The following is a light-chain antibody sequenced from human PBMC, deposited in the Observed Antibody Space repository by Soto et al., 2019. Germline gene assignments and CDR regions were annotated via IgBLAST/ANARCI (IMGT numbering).Light chain of an antibody. CDR2: GAS. CDR1: QSVSSN. J-gene: IGKJ1*01. Sequence: EIVMTQSPATLSVSPGERATLSCRASQSVSSNLAWYQQKPGQAPRLLIYGASNRATGIPARFSGSGSGTEFTLTISSLQSEDFAVYYCQQYNNWPPWTFGQGTEVEIK. V-gene: IGKV3-15*01. CDR3: QQYNNWPPWT.